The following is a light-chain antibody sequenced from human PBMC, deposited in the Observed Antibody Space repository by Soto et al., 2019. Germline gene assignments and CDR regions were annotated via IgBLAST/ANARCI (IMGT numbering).Light chain of an antibody. CDR1: SSDVGDYNY. Sequence: QSALTQPPSASGSPGQSVAISCTGTSSDVGDYNYVSWYQQHPGKAPKLMIYEDNKRPSGVPDRFSGSKSGNTASLTVSGLQAEDEADYYCSSYAGSSNVFGTGTKVTVL. CDR3: SSYAGSSNV. CDR2: EDN. V-gene: IGLV2-8*01. J-gene: IGLJ1*01.